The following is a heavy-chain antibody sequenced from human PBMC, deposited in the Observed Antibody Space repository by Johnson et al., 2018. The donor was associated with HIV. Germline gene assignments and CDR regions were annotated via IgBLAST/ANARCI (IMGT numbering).Heavy chain of an antibody. CDR1: GFTFSSYG. D-gene: IGHD4-23*01. CDR3: VREIQSYGGNFGGAFDI. V-gene: IGHV3-33*01. J-gene: IGHJ3*02. Sequence: VQLVESGGGVVQPGRPLRLSCAASGFTFSSYGIHWVRQAPGKGLEWVAVIWYDGSNKYYANSVKGRFTVSRDNSKNTLYLQMDSLRAEDTAVYYCVREIQSYGGNFGGAFDIWGQGTMVTVSS. CDR2: IWYDGSNK.